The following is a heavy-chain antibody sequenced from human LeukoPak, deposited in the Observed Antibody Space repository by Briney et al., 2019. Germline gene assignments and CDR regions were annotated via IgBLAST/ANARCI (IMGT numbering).Heavy chain of an antibody. V-gene: IGHV3-30-3*01. CDR1: GFIFSNYT. CDR3: AREIAVTLADYGFDV. J-gene: IGHJ6*02. CDR2: TSYDGTNK. D-gene: IGHD4-17*01. Sequence: GSLRLSCAASGFIFSNYTMHWVRQAPGKGLEWVAVTSYDGTNKYYADSVKGRFTISRDNAKNTLYLQMNSLRPEDTAVYYCAREIAVTLADYGFDVWGQGTTVTVSS.